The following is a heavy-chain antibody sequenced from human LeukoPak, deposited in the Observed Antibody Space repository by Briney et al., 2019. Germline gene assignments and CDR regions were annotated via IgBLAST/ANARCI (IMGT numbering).Heavy chain of an antibody. J-gene: IGHJ4*02. CDR3: ARGDSSSSWLLSY. Sequence: SVKVSCKASGGTSSSYTISWVRQAPGQGLEWMGRIIPILGIANYAQKFQGRVTITADKSTSTAYMELSSLRSEDTAVYYCARGDSSSSWLLSYWGQGTLVTVSS. D-gene: IGHD6-6*01. CDR2: IIPILGIA. V-gene: IGHV1-69*02. CDR1: GGTSSSYT.